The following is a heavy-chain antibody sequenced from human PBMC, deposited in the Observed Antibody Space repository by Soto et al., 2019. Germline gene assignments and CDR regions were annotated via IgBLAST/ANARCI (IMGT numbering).Heavy chain of an antibody. CDR1: GFTFSSYG. V-gene: IGHV3-33*01. CDR2: IWYDGSNK. Sequence: QVQLVESGGGVVQPGRSLRLSCAASGFTFSSYGMHWVRQAPGKGLEWVAVIWYDGSNKYYADSVKGRFTIYRDNSKNTLYLQMSSLRAEDTAVYYCARDGDYYDSSGYYFLYWGQGTLVTVSS. D-gene: IGHD3-22*01. J-gene: IGHJ4*02. CDR3: ARDGDYYDSSGYYFLY.